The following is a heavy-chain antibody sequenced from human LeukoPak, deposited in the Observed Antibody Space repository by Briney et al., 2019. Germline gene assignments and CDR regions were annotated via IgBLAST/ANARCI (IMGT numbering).Heavy chain of an antibody. J-gene: IGHJ4*02. CDR3: ARKLGYCSGGSCYLCDY. CDR1: GYNFDRYG. D-gene: IGHD2-15*01. CDR2: ISTYNGNT. Sequence: ASVKVSCKGSGYNFDRYGVNWVRQAPGQGLEWVGWISTYNGNTFYAQKLQGRVTMTTDTSTSTAYMELRSLRSDDTAVYYCARKLGYCSGGSCYLCDYWGQGTLVTVSS. V-gene: IGHV1-18*04.